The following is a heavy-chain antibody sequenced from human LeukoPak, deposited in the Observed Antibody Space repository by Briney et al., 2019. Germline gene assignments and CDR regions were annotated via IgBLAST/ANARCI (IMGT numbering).Heavy chain of an antibody. Sequence: SATLSLTCTVSGGSISSHYWSWIRQPPGKGLEWIGYIYYSGSTNYNPSLKSRVTISVDTSKNQFSLKLSSVTAADTAVYYCARVSLRARVFDYWGQGTLVTVSS. V-gene: IGHV4-59*11. CDR1: GGSISSHY. J-gene: IGHJ4*02. D-gene: IGHD6-6*01. CDR2: IYYSGST. CDR3: ARVSLRARVFDY.